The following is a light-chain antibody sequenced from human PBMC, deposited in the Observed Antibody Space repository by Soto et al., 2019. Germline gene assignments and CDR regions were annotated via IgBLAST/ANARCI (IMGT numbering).Light chain of an antibody. CDR3: QQSHGTPWT. J-gene: IGKJ1*01. CDR2: GAS. CDR1: QSIGTF. Sequence: DIQMSQSPSSLSASVGDRVTITCRASQSIGTFLNWYQKRPGKAPNVLIYGASSLQSGVPSRFSGSGSGTHFTLTISSLQPADFATYYCQQSHGTPWTFGQGTKVEIE. V-gene: IGKV1-39*01.